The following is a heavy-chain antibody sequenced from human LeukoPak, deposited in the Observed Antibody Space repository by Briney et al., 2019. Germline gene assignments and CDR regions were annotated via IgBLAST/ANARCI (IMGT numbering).Heavy chain of an antibody. CDR3: ARPQYDYGDPLYYYYGMDV. V-gene: IGHV3-30*03. D-gene: IGHD4-17*01. CDR1: GFTFSSYG. J-gene: IGHJ6*02. Sequence: GGSLRLSCAASGFTFSSYGMHWVRQAPGKGLEWVAVISYDGSNKYYADSVKGRFTISRDNSKNTLYLQMNSLRAEDTAVYYCARPQYDYGDPLYYYYGMDVWGQGTTVTVSS. CDR2: ISYDGSNK.